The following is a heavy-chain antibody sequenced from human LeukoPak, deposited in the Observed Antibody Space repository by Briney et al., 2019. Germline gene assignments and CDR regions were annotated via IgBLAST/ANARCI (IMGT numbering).Heavy chain of an antibody. V-gene: IGHV4-30-2*01. Sequence: KPSETLSLTCTVSGGSFNSSDYYWSWIRQPPGKGLEWIGYIHQSGSTYYNPSLESRVIMSVDRSKNQFALKLTSVTAADTAVYYCARDSSNTNYWGQGTLVTVSS. CDR1: GGSFNSSDYY. J-gene: IGHJ4*02. CDR2: IHQSGST. CDR3: ARDSSNTNY. D-gene: IGHD6-13*01.